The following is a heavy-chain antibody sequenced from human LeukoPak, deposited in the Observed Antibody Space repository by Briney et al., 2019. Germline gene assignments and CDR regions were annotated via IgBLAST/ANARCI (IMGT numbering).Heavy chain of an antibody. CDR3: ARGYCSSTSCYLGAEYSST. CDR2: ISAGNGNT. CDR1: GYTFTSYA. Sequence: ASVKVSCKASGYTFTSYAMHWVRQAPGQRLEWMGWISAGNGNTKYSQKFQGRVTMTRNTSISTAYMELSSLRSEDTAVYYCARGYCSSTSCYLGAEYSSTGARAPWSPSPQ. J-gene: IGHJ1*01. D-gene: IGHD2-2*01. V-gene: IGHV1-3*01.